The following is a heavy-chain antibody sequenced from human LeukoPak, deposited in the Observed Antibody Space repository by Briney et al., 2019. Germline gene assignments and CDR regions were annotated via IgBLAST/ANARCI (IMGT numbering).Heavy chain of an antibody. Sequence: SQTLSLICAISGDTVSSNSAAWNWIRLSPSRGLEWLGRTYYRSKWYNDYAVSVKSRITINPDTSKNQFSLQLNSVTPEDTAVYYCAKEGAGFNSWGQGTLVTVSS. CDR2: TYYRSKWYN. CDR1: GDTVSSNSAA. CDR3: AKEGAGFNS. J-gene: IGHJ5*02. V-gene: IGHV6-1*01. D-gene: IGHD6-19*01.